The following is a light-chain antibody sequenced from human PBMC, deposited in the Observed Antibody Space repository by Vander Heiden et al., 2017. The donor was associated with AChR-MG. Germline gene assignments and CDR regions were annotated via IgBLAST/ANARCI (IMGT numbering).Light chain of an antibody. J-gene: IGKJ1*01. CDR1: QSISSW. CDR2: KAS. CDR3: QQYNKNPWT. Sequence: DIQMTQSPSTLSASVGDRVTITCRASQSISSWLAWYQPKPGKAPKLLIYKASSLESGVPSRFSGSGSGTEFTLTISSLQPDDFATYYCQQYNKNPWTFGQGTKVEIK. V-gene: IGKV1-5*03.